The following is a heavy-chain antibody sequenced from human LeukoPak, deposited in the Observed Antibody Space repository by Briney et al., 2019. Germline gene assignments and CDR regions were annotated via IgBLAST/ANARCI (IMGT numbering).Heavy chain of an antibody. CDR2: ITWDGTGT. CDR3: AKDVEMYSSGPAFDY. D-gene: IGHD6-19*01. V-gene: IGHV3-43*01. CDR1: GFTFDSYT. Sequence: PGGSLRLSCVASGFTFDSYTMHWVRQAPGKGLEWVSLITWDGTGTYYADSVKGRFTISRDNSKNSLYLQMNSLRAEDTALYYCAKDVEMYSSGPAFDYWGQGTLVTVSS. J-gene: IGHJ4*02.